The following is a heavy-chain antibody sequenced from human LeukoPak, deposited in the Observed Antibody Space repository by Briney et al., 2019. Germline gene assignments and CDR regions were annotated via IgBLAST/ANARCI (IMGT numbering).Heavy chain of an antibody. D-gene: IGHD3-3*01. CDR3: ARGGLRYDFWSGLGYGMDV. CDR2: IYYSGST. Sequence: SETLSLTCTVSGGSISSYYWSWIRQPPGKGLEWIGYIYYSGSTNYNPSLKSRVTISVDTSKNQFSLKLSFVTAADTAVYYCARGGLRYDFWSGLGYGMDVWGQGTTVTVSS. CDR1: GGSISSYY. V-gene: IGHV4-59*01. J-gene: IGHJ6*02.